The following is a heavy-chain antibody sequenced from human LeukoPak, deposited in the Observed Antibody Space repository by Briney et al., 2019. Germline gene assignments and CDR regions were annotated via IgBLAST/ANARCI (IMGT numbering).Heavy chain of an antibody. CDR3: ARDFDTAMVTPYFDY. D-gene: IGHD5-18*01. CDR2: IYYSGST. Sequence: SETLSLTCTVSGGSISSSSYYWGWISQPPGQGLGWIGSIYYSGSTYYNPSLKSRVTISVDTSKNQFSLKLSSVTAADTAVYYCARDFDTAMVTPYFDYWGQGTLVTVSS. V-gene: IGHV4-39*07. J-gene: IGHJ4*02. CDR1: GGSISSSSYY.